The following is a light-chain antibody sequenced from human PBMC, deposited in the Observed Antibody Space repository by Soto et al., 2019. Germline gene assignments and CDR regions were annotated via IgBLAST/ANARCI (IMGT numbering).Light chain of an antibody. CDR2: EVT. CDR3: SSYTGGNPSYV. CDR1: SSDVGGYDY. J-gene: IGLJ1*01. V-gene: IGLV2-8*01. Sequence: QSVLTQPPSPSGSPGQSVTISCTGTSSDVGGYDYVSWYQQHPGEAPKLMIYEVTIRPSGVSDRFSGSKSGNTASLTVSGLQAEDEADYYCSSYTGGNPSYVFGTGTKVTVL.